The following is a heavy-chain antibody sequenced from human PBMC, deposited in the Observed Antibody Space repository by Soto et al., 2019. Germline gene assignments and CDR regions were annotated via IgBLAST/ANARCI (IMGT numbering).Heavy chain of an antibody. D-gene: IGHD2-2*01. CDR1: GGTFSSYT. CDR3: ARDLHCSSTSCFSYYYYGMDV. V-gene: IGHV1-69*08. CDR2: IIPILGIA. Sequence: QVQLVQSGAEVKKPGSSVKVSCKASGGTFSSYTISWVRQAPGQGLEWMGRIIPILGIANYAQKFQGRVTITADKSTXXAXMXXSSLRSEDTAVYYCARDLHCSSTSCFSYYYYGMDVWGQGTTVTVSS. J-gene: IGHJ6*02.